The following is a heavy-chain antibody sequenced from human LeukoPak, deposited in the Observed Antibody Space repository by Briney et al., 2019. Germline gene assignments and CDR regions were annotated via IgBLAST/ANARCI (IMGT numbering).Heavy chain of an antibody. CDR1: GGSFSGYY. J-gene: IGHJ5*02. Sequence: SSETLSLTCAVYGGSFSGYYWSWIRQPPGKGLEWIGEINHSGSTNYNPSLKSRVTISVDTSKNQFSLKLSSVTVADTAVYYCARGKRRVVVPAPYNWFDPWGQGTLVTVSS. D-gene: IGHD2-2*01. CDR2: INHSGST. CDR3: ARGKRRVVVPAPYNWFDP. V-gene: IGHV4-34*01.